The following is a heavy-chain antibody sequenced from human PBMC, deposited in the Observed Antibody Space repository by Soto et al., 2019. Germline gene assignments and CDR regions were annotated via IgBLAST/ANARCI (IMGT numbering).Heavy chain of an antibody. D-gene: IGHD2-15*01. CDR2: IYPGDSDT. J-gene: IGHJ6*02. CDR3: ARGVRATSRYSLGMAL. CDR1: GYSFTSYW. Sequence: GESLKISCKGSGYSFTSYWIGWVRQMPGKGLEWMGIIYPGDSDTRYSPSFQGQVTISADKSISTAYLQWSSLKASDTAMYYCARGVRATSRYSLGMALWAQGPRFPSSS. V-gene: IGHV5-51*01.